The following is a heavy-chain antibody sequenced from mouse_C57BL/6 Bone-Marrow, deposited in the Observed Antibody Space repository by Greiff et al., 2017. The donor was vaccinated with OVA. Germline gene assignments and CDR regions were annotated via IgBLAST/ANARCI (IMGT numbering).Heavy chain of an antibody. CDR3: ARSLLWLRHLYFDY. V-gene: IGHV7-3*01. CDR2: IRNKANGYTT. D-gene: IGHD2-9*01. Sequence: DVQLVESGGGLVQPGGSLSLSCAASGFTFTDYYMSWVRQPPGKALEWLGFIRNKANGYTTEYSASVKGRFTISRDNSQSSLYLQMNALRAEDSATYYCARSLLWLRHLYFDYWGQGTTLTVSS. J-gene: IGHJ2*01. CDR1: GFTFTDYY.